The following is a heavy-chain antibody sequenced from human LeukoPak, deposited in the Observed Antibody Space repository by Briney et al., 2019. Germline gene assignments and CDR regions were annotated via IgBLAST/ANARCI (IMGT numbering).Heavy chain of an antibody. V-gene: IGHV3-74*01. Sequence: GRSLGLSCVASGFAFSSYWIHWVRQAPGGGLVWVSRINSDGGSRIYADSVKGRFTISRDNAENTVYLQMNSLRVEDTAIYYCAREILYGDSVGFDYWGQGALVTVSP. CDR1: GFAFSSYW. CDR2: INSDGGSR. CDR3: AREILYGDSVGFDY. J-gene: IGHJ4*02. D-gene: IGHD4-17*01.